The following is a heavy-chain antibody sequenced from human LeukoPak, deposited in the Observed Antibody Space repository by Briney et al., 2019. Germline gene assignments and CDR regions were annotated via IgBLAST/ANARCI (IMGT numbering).Heavy chain of an antibody. CDR1: GGSISSYY. D-gene: IGHD2-21*01. Sequence: NPSETLSLTCTVSGGSISSYYWSWIRQPAGKGLEWIGRIYTSGSTNYNSSLKSRVTMSVDTSKNQFSLKLSSVTAADTAVYYCARAYCGGDCYNPFDYWGQGTLVTVSS. V-gene: IGHV4-4*07. CDR3: ARAYCGGDCYNPFDY. J-gene: IGHJ4*02. CDR2: IYTSGST.